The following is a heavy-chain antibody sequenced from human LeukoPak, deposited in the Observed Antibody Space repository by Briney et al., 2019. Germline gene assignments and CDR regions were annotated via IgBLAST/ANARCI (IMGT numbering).Heavy chain of an antibody. Sequence: GGSLRLSCAASGFIFSNAWMNWVRQAPGKGLEWVSAISGSGGSTYYADSVKGRFTISRDNSKNTLYLQMNSLRAEDTAVYYCAKTYSGYDEHFDYWGQGTLVTVSS. CDR1: GFIFSNAW. CDR2: ISGSGGST. J-gene: IGHJ4*02. CDR3: AKTYSGYDEHFDY. V-gene: IGHV3-23*01. D-gene: IGHD5-12*01.